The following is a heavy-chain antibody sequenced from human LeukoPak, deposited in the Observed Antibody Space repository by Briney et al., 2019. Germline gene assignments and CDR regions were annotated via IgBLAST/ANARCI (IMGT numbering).Heavy chain of an antibody. V-gene: IGHV3-21*01. CDR1: GFTFSSYG. CDR2: ISSSSSYI. J-gene: IGHJ4*02. CDR3: ARDRPYSGYDSPSDY. D-gene: IGHD5-12*01. Sequence: GGSLRLSCAASGFTFSSYGMHWVRQAPGKGLEWVSSISSSSSYIYYADSVKGRFTISRDNAKNSLYLQMNSLRAEDTAVYYCARDRPYSGYDSPSDYWGQGTLVTVSS.